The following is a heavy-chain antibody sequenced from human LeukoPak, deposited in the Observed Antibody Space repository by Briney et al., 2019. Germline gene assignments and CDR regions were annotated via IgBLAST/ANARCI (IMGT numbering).Heavy chain of an antibody. J-gene: IGHJ4*02. CDR2: INSDGYST. CDR3: ASPYSGSYYGFDY. D-gene: IGHD1-26*01. V-gene: IGHV3-74*01. Sequence: GGPLRLSXAASGFTFSSYWMHWVRQSPGKGLVWVSRINSDGYSTSYADSVKGRFTISRDNAKNTLYLQMNSLRAEDTAVYYCASPYSGSYYGFDYWGQGTLVTVSS. CDR1: GFTFSSYW.